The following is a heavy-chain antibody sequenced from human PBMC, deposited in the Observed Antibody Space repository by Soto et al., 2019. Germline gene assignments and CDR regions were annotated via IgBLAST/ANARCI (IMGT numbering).Heavy chain of an antibody. Sequence: LSLTCTVSGGSISSGGYYWSWIRQHPGKGLEWIGYIYYSGSTYYNPSLKSRVTISVDTSKNQFSLKLSSVTAADTAVYYCARDRREVPNAPYYYYYGMDVWGQGTTVTVSS. D-gene: IGHD1-1*01. J-gene: IGHJ6*02. CDR1: GGSISSGGYY. CDR2: IYYSGST. V-gene: IGHV4-31*03. CDR3: ARDRREVPNAPYYYYYGMDV.